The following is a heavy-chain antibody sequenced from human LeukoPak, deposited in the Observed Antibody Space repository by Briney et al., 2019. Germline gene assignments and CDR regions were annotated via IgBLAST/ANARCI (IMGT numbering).Heavy chain of an antibody. CDR2: IYYSGIT. Sequence: SETLSLTCTVSGGSISSSSYYWGWIRQPPGKGLEWIGSIYYSGITYYNPSLKSRVTISVDTSKNQFSLKLSSVTAADTAVYYCARLNLADGYNKFAYYSDYWGQGTLVTASS. V-gene: IGHV4-39*01. D-gene: IGHD5-24*01. J-gene: IGHJ4*02. CDR3: ARLNLADGYNKFAYYSDY. CDR1: GGSISSSSYY.